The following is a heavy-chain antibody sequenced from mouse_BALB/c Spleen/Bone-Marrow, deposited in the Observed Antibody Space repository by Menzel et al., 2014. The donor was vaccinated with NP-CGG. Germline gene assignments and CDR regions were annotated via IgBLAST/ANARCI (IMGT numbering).Heavy chain of an antibody. CDR1: GYTFSSYW. CDR2: ILPGRGST. V-gene: IGHV1-9*01. J-gene: IGHJ4*01. Sequence: QVQLQQPGAELMKPGASVKISCKATGYTFSSYWIEWVKQRPGHGLEWIGEILPGRGSTNYNEKFKGKATFTPDTSSNTAYMQLSSLTSEDSAVYYCARWDTTAMDYWGQGTSVTVSS. CDR3: ARWDTTAMDY. D-gene: IGHD1-1*01.